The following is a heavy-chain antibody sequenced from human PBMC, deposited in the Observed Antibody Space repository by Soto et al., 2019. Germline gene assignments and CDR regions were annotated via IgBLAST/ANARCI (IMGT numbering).Heavy chain of an antibody. Sequence: QVQLQQWGAGPLRPLETLSLTCGVSGGFFSGYYWACIRQSPGKGLEWIGEINDRGSINYNPSLKSRVSISVDTSKNHYSLNLRSVTAADTAVYYCARESHDILTGPPWGWDIDLWGRGTLVTVSS. CDR2: INDRGSI. CDR1: GGFFSGYY. J-gene: IGHJ2*01. V-gene: IGHV4-34*01. D-gene: IGHD3-9*01. CDR3: ARESHDILTGPPWGWDIDL.